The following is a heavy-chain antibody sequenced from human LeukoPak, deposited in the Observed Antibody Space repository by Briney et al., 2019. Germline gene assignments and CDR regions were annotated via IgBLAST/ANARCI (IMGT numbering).Heavy chain of an antibody. V-gene: IGHV3-21*04. CDR2: ISSSSSYI. Sequence: PGGSLRLSCAASGFTFSSYSMNWVRQAPGKGLEWVSSISSSSSYIYYADSVKGRFTISRDNSKNTLYLQMNSLRAEDTAVYYCAKNFLFLVRVSGYPDYWGQGTLVTVSS. D-gene: IGHD5-12*01. CDR3: AKNFLFLVRVSGYPDY. J-gene: IGHJ4*02. CDR1: GFTFSSYS.